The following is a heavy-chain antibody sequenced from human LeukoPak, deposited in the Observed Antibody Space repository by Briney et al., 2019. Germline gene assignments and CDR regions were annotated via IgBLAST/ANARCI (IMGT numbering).Heavy chain of an antibody. V-gene: IGHV1-18*01. Sequence: ASVKASCKASGYTFTSYGISWVRQAPGQGLEWMGWISAYNGNTNYAQKLQGRVTMTTDTSTSTAYMELRSLRSDDTAVYYCAREQLRYFDWSSDYWGQGTLVTVSS. J-gene: IGHJ4*02. D-gene: IGHD3-9*01. CDR3: AREQLRYFDWSSDY. CDR1: GYTFTSYG. CDR2: ISAYNGNT.